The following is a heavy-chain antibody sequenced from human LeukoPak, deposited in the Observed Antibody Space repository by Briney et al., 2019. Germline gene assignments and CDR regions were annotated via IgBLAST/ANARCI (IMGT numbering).Heavy chain of an antibody. CDR3: ARASEPRLIWFVGGEHYYFDY. CDR2: ISYDGSNK. Sequence: GGSLRLSCAASGFTFSSYAMHWVRQAPGKGLEWVAVISYDGSNKYYADSVKGRFTISRDNSKNTLYLQMNSLRAEDTAVYYCARASEPRLIWFVGGEHYYFDYWGHGTLVTVSS. V-gene: IGHV3-30-3*01. CDR1: GFTFSSYA. J-gene: IGHJ4*01. D-gene: IGHD3-10*01.